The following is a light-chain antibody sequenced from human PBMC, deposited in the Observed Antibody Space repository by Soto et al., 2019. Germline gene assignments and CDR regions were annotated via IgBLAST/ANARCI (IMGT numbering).Light chain of an antibody. Sequence: QSALTQPPSASGSPGQSVTISCTGTSSDVGGYTYVSWYQQHPGKAPKLIIYAVSKRPSGVPDRFSGSKSGNTASLTVSGLQAEDEADYYCSSYAGSNNYDVIFGGGTKLTVL. J-gene: IGLJ2*01. CDR2: AVS. CDR3: SSYAGSNNYDVI. CDR1: SSDVGGYTY. V-gene: IGLV2-8*01.